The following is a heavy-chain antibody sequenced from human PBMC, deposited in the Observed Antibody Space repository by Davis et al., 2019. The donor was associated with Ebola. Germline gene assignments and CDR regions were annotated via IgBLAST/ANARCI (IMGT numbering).Heavy chain of an antibody. CDR3: AREPYGDYVYGMDV. CDR1: GYTFSSHA. J-gene: IGHJ6*02. D-gene: IGHD4-17*01. V-gene: IGHV1-3*01. CDR2: INAGNGNT. Sequence: ASVKVSCKASGYTFSSHATHWVRQAPGQRLEWMGWINAGNGNTKYSQKFQGRVTITRDTSASTAYMELSSLRSEDTAVYYCAREPYGDYVYGMDVWGQGTTVNVSS.